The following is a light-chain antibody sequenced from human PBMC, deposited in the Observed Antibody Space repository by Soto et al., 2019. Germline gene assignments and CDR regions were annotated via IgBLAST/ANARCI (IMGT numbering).Light chain of an antibody. Sequence: DIQMTQSPFTLSASVGDRVTITCRASQSISSWLAWYQQKPGQAPNLLIYDASSLRSGVPLRFSGSGSGTEFTLTISRLQPDDFAAYYCQQYNHFWTFGQGTKVEIK. V-gene: IGKV1-5*01. CDR2: DAS. CDR1: QSISSW. CDR3: QQYNHFWT. J-gene: IGKJ1*01.